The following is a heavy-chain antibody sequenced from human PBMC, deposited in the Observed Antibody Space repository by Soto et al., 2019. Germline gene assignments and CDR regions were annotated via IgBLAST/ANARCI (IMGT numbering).Heavy chain of an antibody. J-gene: IGHJ4*02. CDR2: IIPIFGTA. CDR3: ARGDHSSSSFFY. D-gene: IGHD6-6*01. CDR1: GGTFSSYA. Sequence: ASVKVSCKASGGTFSSYAISWVRQAPGQGLEWMGGIIPIFGTANYAQKFQGRVTITADESTSTAYMELSSLRSEDTAVYYCARGDHSSSSFFYWGQGTLVTVSS. V-gene: IGHV1-69*13.